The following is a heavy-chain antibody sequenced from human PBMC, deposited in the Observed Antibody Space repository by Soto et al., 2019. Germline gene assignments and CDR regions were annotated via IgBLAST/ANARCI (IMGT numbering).Heavy chain of an antibody. CDR1: GFTFNKHG. D-gene: IGHD6-19*01. J-gene: IGHJ4*02. V-gene: IGHV3-30*18. Sequence: QVQLVESGGGVLQSGRSLRLSCVASGFTFNKHGMHWVRQAPGKGLEWVAAISYDGSNQYYADSVKGRFTISRDNSKNTLYRQVSRLRPEDAAVYDCGQAHGYSSGWRADSWGQGTLVTVSA. CDR3: GQAHGYSSGWRADS. CDR2: ISYDGSNQ.